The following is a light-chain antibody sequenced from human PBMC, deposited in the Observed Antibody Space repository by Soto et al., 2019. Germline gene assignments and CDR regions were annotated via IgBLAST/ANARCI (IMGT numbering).Light chain of an antibody. V-gene: IGKV3-11*01. CDR3: QQRHMWPIT. CDR1: QSVSNY. CDR2: DAS. J-gene: IGKJ5*01. Sequence: EIVLTQSPATLSLSPGERATLSCRASQSVSNYLAWYQQKPGQAPRLLIYDASNRATDIPARFSGSGSGTDFTLTISSLEPEDFAVYYCQQRHMWPITFGQGTRLEI.